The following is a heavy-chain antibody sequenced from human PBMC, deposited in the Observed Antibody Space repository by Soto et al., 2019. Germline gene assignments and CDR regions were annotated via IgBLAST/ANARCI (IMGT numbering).Heavy chain of an antibody. CDR2: IYSDGGT. CDR3: ATRMPTAPY. V-gene: IGHV3-66*01. J-gene: IGHJ4*02. CDR1: GFTVSNNY. Sequence: EVQLVQSGGGLVQPGGSLRLSCAASGFTVSNNYLSWVRQAPGKGLQWVSLIYSDGGTDYAESVKGRFTISRDNSKNTLYLQMNSLRAEDTAIYYCATRMPTAPYWGQGSLGTVSS. D-gene: IGHD4-17*01.